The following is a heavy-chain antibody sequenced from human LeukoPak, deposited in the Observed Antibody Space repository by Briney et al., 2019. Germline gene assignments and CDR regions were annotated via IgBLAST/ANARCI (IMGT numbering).Heavy chain of an antibody. J-gene: IGHJ4*02. D-gene: IGHD5-18*01. CDR1: GGSISSYY. CDR3: AGGRDTAMGPFDY. Sequence: KPSETLSLTCTVSGGSISSYYWSWIRQPPGKGLEWIGYNYYSGSTNYNPSLKSRVTISVDTSKNQFSLKLSSVTAADTAVYYCAGGRDTAMGPFDYWGQGTLVTVSS. CDR2: NYYSGST. V-gene: IGHV4-59*01.